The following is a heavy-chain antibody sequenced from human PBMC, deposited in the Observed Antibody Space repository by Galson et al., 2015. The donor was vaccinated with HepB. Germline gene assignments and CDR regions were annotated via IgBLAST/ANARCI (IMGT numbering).Heavy chain of an antibody. CDR2: IYHSGST. Sequence: VRQPPGKGLEWIGEIYHSGSTNYNPSLESRVTISVDKSKNQFSLKLRSVTAADTAVYYCAVIAAAGVVWFDPWGQGTLVTVSS. CDR3: AVIAAAGVVWFDP. D-gene: IGHD6-13*01. J-gene: IGHJ5*02. V-gene: IGHV4-4*02.